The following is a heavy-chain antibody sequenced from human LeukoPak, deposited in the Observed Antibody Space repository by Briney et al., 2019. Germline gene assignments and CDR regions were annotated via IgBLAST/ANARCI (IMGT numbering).Heavy chain of an antibody. J-gene: IGHJ4*02. D-gene: IGHD2-2*01. CDR3: ARDGTSTDDY. V-gene: IGHV1-18*01. CDR1: GYTFSNFG. CDR2: ISGNNDNP. Sequence: ASVKVSCRTSGYTFSNFGINWVRQAPGQGLEWMGWISGNNDNPNYGQKFQGRFTVTTDSSTSTAYMELRNLRFDDTAVYYCARDGTSTDDYWGQGTLVTVSS.